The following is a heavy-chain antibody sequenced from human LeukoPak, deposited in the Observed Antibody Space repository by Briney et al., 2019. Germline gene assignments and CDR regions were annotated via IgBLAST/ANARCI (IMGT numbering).Heavy chain of an antibody. Sequence: PSGTLSLTCTVSGGSISSYYWSWIRQPPGKGLEWIGYIYYSGSTNYNPSLKSRVTISVDTSKNQFSLKPSSVTAADTAVYYCARDYYDSSGYYYDWFDPWGQGTLVTVSS. CDR2: IYYSGST. J-gene: IGHJ5*02. CDR1: GGSISSYY. V-gene: IGHV4-59*01. CDR3: ARDYYDSSGYYYDWFDP. D-gene: IGHD3-22*01.